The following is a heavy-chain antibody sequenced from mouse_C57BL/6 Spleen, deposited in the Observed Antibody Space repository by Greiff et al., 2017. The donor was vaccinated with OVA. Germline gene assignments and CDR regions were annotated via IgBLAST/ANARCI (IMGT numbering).Heavy chain of an antibody. V-gene: IGHV1-54*01. Sequence: QVQLQQSGAELVRPGTSVKVSCKASGYAFTNYLIEWVKQRPGPGLEWIGVINPGSGGTNYNEKFKGKATLTADKSSSTAYMQLSSLTSEDSAVYFCARERNWVYYFDYWGQGTTLTVSS. CDR1: GYAFTNYL. CDR3: ARERNWVYYFDY. D-gene: IGHD4-1*01. CDR2: INPGSGGT. J-gene: IGHJ2*01.